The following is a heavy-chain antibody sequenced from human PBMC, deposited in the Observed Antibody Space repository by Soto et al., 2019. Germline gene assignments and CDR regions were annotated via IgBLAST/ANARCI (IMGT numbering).Heavy chain of an antibody. V-gene: IGHV3-33*01. CDR1: GFTFRNFG. D-gene: IGHD2-2*01. J-gene: IGHJ4*02. CDR2: IWSDGNKT. Sequence: QVQLVESGGRAVQPGRSLRLACATSGFTFRNFGMQWVRQAPGKGLEWVAVIWSDGNKTFYRNSVKGRFTISRDNAENTLFLRMNSLRVEDTAFYYCARSQYCSSASCFAFDYWGRGTLVTVSS. CDR3: ARSQYCSSASCFAFDY.